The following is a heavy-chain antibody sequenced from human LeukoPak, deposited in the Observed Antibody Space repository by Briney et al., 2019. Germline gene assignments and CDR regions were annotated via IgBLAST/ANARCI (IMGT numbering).Heavy chain of an antibody. Sequence: GGSLRLSCAASGFTFSSYGMHWVRQAPGKGLEWVAVISNDGNNKYYADSVKGRFTISRDNSKNTLSLQMNSLRPEDTAVYYCAKAPGRGNLRDYWGQGTLVTVSS. V-gene: IGHV3-30*18. CDR3: AKAPGRGNLRDY. CDR1: GFTFSSYG. D-gene: IGHD3-10*01. J-gene: IGHJ4*02. CDR2: ISNDGNNK.